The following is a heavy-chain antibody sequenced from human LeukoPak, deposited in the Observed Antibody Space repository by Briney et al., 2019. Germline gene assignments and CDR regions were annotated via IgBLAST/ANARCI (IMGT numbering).Heavy chain of an antibody. CDR1: GYSISSGYY. CDR2: IYHSGST. Sequence: SETLPLTCTVSGYSISSGYYWGWIRQPPGKGLEWIGSIYHSGSTYYNPSLKSRVTISVDTSKNQFSLKLSSVTAADTAVYYCAKTYGSGTLPLDAFDIWGQGTMVTVSS. D-gene: IGHD3-10*01. V-gene: IGHV4-38-2*02. J-gene: IGHJ3*02. CDR3: AKTYGSGTLPLDAFDI.